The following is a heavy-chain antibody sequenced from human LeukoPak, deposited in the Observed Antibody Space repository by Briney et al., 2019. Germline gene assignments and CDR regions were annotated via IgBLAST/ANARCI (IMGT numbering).Heavy chain of an antibody. J-gene: IGHJ4*02. Sequence: PGGSLRLSCAASGFTFSSYAMHWVRQAPGKGLEWVAVISYDGSNKYYADSVKGRFTISRDNSKNTLYLQMNSLRAEDTAVYYCAVVGHFDYWGQGTLVTVSS. V-gene: IGHV3-30-3*01. CDR2: ISYDGSNK. D-gene: IGHD2-15*01. CDR3: AVVGHFDY. CDR1: GFTFSSYA.